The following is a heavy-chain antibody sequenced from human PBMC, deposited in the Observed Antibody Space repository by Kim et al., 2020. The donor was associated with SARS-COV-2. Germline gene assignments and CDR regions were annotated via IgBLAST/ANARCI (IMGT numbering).Heavy chain of an antibody. CDR3: AKDHPSSAWPPFAS. Sequence: GGSLRLSCAASGFTFTSRAMSWVRQAPGKGPEWVASINNGGNAYYADSVKGRFTVSRDITRNTFFLKMNNLRPEDPALYYCAKDHPSSAWPPFASWGRGT. CDR2: INNGGNA. CDR1: GFTFTSRA. J-gene: IGHJ4*02. D-gene: IGHD6-19*01. V-gene: IGHV3-23*01.